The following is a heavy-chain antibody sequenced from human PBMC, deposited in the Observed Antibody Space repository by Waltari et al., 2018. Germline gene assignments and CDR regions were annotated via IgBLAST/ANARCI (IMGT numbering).Heavy chain of an antibody. J-gene: IGHJ6*02. Sequence: QVQLVESGGGVVHPGRSLRLSCAASGFTFTSYSIHWVRQAPGKGLEWVAVISYDGTNKYYADSVKGRFTISRDNSKNTLYLQMNSLRAEDTAVYYCAEDRAASTFYHYYGMDDWGQGTTVTVSS. CDR2: ISYDGTNK. CDR1: GFTFTSYS. V-gene: IGHV3-30*18. CDR3: AEDRAASTFYHYYGMDD. D-gene: IGHD6-13*01.